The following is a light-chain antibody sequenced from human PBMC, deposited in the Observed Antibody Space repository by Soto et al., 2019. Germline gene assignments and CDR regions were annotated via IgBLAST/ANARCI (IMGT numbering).Light chain of an antibody. V-gene: IGLV2-14*01. Sequence: QSVLTQPASVSGSPGQSITISCTGSSSDVGAYNYVSWYQQHPGKAPKLIIHGVTNRPSGVSNRFSGSKSDYTASLTISGLQAEDEADYYCSSYKTAYFYVFGTGTKVTVL. CDR1: SSDVGAYNY. CDR3: SSYKTAYFYV. CDR2: GVT. J-gene: IGLJ1*01.